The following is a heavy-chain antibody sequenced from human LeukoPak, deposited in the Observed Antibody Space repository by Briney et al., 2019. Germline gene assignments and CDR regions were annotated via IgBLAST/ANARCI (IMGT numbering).Heavy chain of an antibody. Sequence: SETLSLTCTVSGGSISSYYWSWIRQPPGKGLEWIGYIYYSGSTNYNPSLKSRVTISVDTSKSQFSLKLSSVTAADTAVYYCARHDYSNYVYFDLWGRGTLVTVSS. V-gene: IGHV4-59*01. CDR2: IYYSGST. D-gene: IGHD4-11*01. CDR1: GGSISSYY. CDR3: ARHDYSNYVYFDL. J-gene: IGHJ2*01.